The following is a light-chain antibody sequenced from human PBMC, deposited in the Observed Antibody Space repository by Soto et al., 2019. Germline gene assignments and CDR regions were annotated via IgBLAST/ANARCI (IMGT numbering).Light chain of an antibody. V-gene: IGKV3-20*01. CDR2: GAS. CDR3: HQYGSSPLT. J-gene: IGKJ4*01. Sequence: EIVMTQSPATLSVSPGERATLSCRASQSVSSSYLAWYQQSPGQAPRLLIYGASSRATGIPDRFSGSGSGTDFTLTISRLEPEDFAMYYCHQYGSSPLTFGGGTKVDIK. CDR1: QSVSSSY.